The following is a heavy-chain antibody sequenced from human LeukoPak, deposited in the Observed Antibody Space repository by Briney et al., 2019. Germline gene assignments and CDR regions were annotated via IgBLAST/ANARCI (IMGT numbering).Heavy chain of an antibody. D-gene: IGHD3-10*01. CDR1: GFTFGSHW. CDR3: IGLGDNY. V-gene: IGHV3-7*01. Sequence: GGSLTLSCTVSGFTFGSHWMAWARQAPGKGLEWVANMNQNGREKYYADSVRGRSTISRDNAKNSLYLEMNGLRAEDTAVYYCIGLGDNYWGQGTLVTVSS. CDR2: MNQNGREK. J-gene: IGHJ4*02.